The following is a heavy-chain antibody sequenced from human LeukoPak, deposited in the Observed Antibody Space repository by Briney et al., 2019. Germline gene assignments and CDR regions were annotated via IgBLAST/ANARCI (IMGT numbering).Heavy chain of an antibody. D-gene: IGHD1-1*01. CDR2: IYTDGRTT. V-gene: IGHV3-74*01. Sequence: PGGSLRLSCAVSGFTFNKYWMHWVRQAPGKGLVWVSRIYTDGRTTDYADSVKGRFTISRDNAKNTVYLQMNSLRVDDTAVYYCTSPGELERRNAFHIWGQGTMVTVSS. CDR3: TSPGELERRNAFHI. J-gene: IGHJ3*02. CDR1: GFTFNKYW.